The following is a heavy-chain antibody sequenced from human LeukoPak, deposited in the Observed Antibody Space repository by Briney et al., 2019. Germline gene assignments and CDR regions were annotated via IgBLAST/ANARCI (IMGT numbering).Heavy chain of an antibody. J-gene: IGHJ4*02. CDR3: ARSSVQFGTATHFDS. CDR2: ICDSGSI. Sequence: SETLSLTCTASGGPVSSGSYCWSWIRQPPGKTLEWIGYICDSGSIDHNPSLKSRVTISVDTSKNHFSLKLSSVTAADTAVYYCARSSVQFGTATHFDSWGQGTLLTVSS. D-gene: IGHD3-10*01. V-gene: IGHV4-61*03. CDR1: GGPVSSGSYC.